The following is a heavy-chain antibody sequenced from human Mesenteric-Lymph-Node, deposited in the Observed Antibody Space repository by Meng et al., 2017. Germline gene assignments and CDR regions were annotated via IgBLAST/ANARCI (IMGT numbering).Heavy chain of an antibody. CDR2: IIPILGIA. CDR1: RGTFSSYT. V-gene: IGHV1-69*10. J-gene: IGHJ3*02. D-gene: IGHD3-22*01. Sequence: SVKVSCKASRGTFSSYTISWVRQAPGQGLEWMGGIIPILGIANYAQKFQGRVTITADKSTSTAYMELSSLRSEDTAVYYCARHKLENYDSSLGDAFDIWGQGTMVTVSS. CDR3: ARHKLENYDSSLGDAFDI.